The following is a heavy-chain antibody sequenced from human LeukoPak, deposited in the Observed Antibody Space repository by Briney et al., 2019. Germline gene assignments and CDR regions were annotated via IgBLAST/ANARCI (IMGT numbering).Heavy chain of an antibody. Sequence: PGGSLRLSCAASGFTFSSYEMNWVGQAPGKGLERVSYISNTGSTIYYADSVKGRFTISRDNAKNSLFLQVNSLRAEDTAIYYCARQTSRKNFDYWGQGTLVTVSS. CDR1: GFTFSSYE. V-gene: IGHV3-48*03. CDR3: ARQTSRKNFDY. J-gene: IGHJ4*02. CDR2: ISNTGSTI. D-gene: IGHD1-14*01.